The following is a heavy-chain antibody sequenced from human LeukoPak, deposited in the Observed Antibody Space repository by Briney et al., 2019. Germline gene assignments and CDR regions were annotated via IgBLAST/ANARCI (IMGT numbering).Heavy chain of an antibody. CDR2: IYHSGST. CDR3: ARGDCDFWSGYLRHVDY. Sequence: SETLSLTCTVSGGSISSYYWSWIRQPPGKGLEWIGYIYHSGSTYYNPSLKSRVTISVDRSKNQFSLKLSSVTAADTAVYYCARGDCDFWSGYLRHVDYWGQGTLVTVSS. CDR1: GGSISSYY. V-gene: IGHV4-59*12. D-gene: IGHD3-3*01. J-gene: IGHJ4*02.